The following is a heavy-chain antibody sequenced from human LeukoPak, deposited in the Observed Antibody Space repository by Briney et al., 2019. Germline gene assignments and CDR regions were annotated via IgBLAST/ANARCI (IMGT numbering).Heavy chain of an antibody. CDR1: GGTFNSYS. CDR2: IMPILAIA. CDR3: ARGGYYDSTY. J-gene: IGHJ4*02. D-gene: IGHD3-3*01. V-gene: IGHV1-69*02. Sequence: GASVTVSCKASGGTFNSYSISWVGQDRGQPLEWMERIMPILAIANYAQKFQGRVTITADKYKSTAYMELGSLRSEDTAVYYCARGGYYDSTYWGQGTLVTVSS.